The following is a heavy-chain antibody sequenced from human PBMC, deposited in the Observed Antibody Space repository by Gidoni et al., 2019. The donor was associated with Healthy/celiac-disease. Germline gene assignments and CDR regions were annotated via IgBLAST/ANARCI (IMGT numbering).Heavy chain of an antibody. Sequence: QVQLVQSGAEVKKPGAAVKVSCTAAGYTFTGYYRHWVRQAPGQGLEWMGWINPNSGGTNYAQKFQGRVTMTRDTSISTAYMELSRLRSDDTAVYYCARAGETYYYDSSGYYGNWGQGTLVTVSS. CDR2: INPNSGGT. D-gene: IGHD3-22*01. CDR3: ARAGETYYYDSSGYYGN. J-gene: IGHJ4*02. V-gene: IGHV1-2*02. CDR1: GYTFTGYY.